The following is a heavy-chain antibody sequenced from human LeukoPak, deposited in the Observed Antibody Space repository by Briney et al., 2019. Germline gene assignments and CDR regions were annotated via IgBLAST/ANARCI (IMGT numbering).Heavy chain of an antibody. D-gene: IGHD6-19*01. V-gene: IGHV3-74*03. CDR1: GFTFSSHW. CDR3: ASVAVAGYFDS. Sequence: GGSLRLSCAASGFTFSSHWMHWVRQAPGQGLAWVSRINSDGSSTAYADSVKGRFTISRDNAKNSLYLQMNSLRAEDTAVYYCASVAVAGYFDSWGQGTLVTVSS. J-gene: IGHJ4*02. CDR2: INSDGSST.